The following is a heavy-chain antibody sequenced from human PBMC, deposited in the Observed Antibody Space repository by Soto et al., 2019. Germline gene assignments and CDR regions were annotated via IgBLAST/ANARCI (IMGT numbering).Heavy chain of an antibody. D-gene: IGHD2-2*01. Sequence: ASVKVSCKASGYTFTGYYMHWGRQAPGQRLEWVGWINPNSGGTKYAQKFQGWVTMTRGTSISTADMELSRLRSGDTAVDYCARTLIVVLPAPIALHDAYAIWGQLTMVPVSS. CDR2: INPNSGGT. J-gene: IGHJ3*02. CDR1: GYTFTGYY. CDR3: ARTLIVVLPAPIALHDAYAI. V-gene: IGHV1-2*04.